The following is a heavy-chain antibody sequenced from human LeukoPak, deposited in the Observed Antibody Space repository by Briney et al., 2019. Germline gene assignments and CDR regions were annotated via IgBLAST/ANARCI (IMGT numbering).Heavy chain of an antibody. CDR1: GGTFSSYA. V-gene: IGHV1-69*05. CDR3: ARVSRLIAATLDY. D-gene: IGHD2-15*01. J-gene: IGHJ4*02. CDR2: IIPIFGTA. Sequence: GASVKVSCKASGGTFSSYAISWVRQAPGQGLEWMGGIIPIFGTANYAQKFQGRVTITTDESTSTAYMELSSLRSEDTAVYYCARVSRLIAATLDYWGQGTLVTVSS.